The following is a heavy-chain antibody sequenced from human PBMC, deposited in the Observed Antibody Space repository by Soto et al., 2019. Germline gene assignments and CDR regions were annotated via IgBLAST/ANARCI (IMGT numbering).Heavy chain of an antibody. CDR2: ISAGGGST. Sequence: PVGSLRHCCAASGFIFIGFAMTLVRQAPGKGLEWVSLISAGGGSTYNADSVKGRFTISRDNSNNTLYLQMDGLRAEDTAVYYCAKVYFGGNPGRSPQDYWGQGTLVTVSS. J-gene: IGHJ4*02. D-gene: IGHD2-15*01. CDR3: AKVYFGGNPGRSPQDY. CDR1: GFIFIGFA. V-gene: IGHV3-23*01.